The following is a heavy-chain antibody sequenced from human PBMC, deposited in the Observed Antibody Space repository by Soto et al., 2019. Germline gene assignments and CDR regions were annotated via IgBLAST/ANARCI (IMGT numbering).Heavy chain of an antibody. CDR2: ITVGTGNT. V-gene: IGHV1-58*01. CDR3: AAGDSSGYYGG. Sequence: QMQLVQSGPEVKKPGTSVKVSFKASGFTFTSSSVQWVRQARGQRLEWIGWITVGTGNTNYAQKFQERVTITRDMSTSTAYMELSNLRSEDTAVYYWAAGDSSGYYGGWGQGTQVTVSS. J-gene: IGHJ1*01. D-gene: IGHD3-22*01. CDR1: GFTFTSSS.